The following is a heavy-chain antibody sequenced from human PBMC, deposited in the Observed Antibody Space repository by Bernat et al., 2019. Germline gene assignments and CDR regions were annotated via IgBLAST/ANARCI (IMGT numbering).Heavy chain of an antibody. J-gene: IGHJ4*02. D-gene: IGHD6-13*01. V-gene: IGHV4-39*07. CDR1: GGSISSSSYY. CDR2: IYYSGST. Sequence: QLQLQESGPGLVKPSETLSLTCTVSGGSISSSSYYWGWIRQPPGKGLEWIGSIYYSGSTYYNPSLKSRVTISVDTSKNQFSLKLSSVTAADTAVYYCARDRQSAAGDYWGQGTLVTVSS. CDR3: ARDRQSAAGDY.